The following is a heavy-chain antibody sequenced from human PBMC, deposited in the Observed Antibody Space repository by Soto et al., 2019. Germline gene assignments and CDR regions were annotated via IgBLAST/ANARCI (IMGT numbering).Heavy chain of an antibody. Sequence: SETLSLTCAVSGGSISSSNWWSWVRQPPGKGLEWIGEIYHSGSTNYNPSLKSRVTISVDKSKNQFSLKLSSVTAADTAVYYCARRVGATTTYYYYGMDVWGQGTTVTVSS. J-gene: IGHJ6*02. V-gene: IGHV4-4*02. CDR3: ARRVGATTTYYYYGMDV. D-gene: IGHD1-26*01. CDR2: IYHSGST. CDR1: GGSISSSNW.